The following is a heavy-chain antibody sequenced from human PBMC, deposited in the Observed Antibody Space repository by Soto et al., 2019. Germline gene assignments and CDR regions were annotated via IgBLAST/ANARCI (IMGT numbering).Heavy chain of an antibody. CDR2: TSDDGSET. D-gene: IGHD2-15*01. Sequence: QEKLVESGGGVVQPGRSLRLSCAASGFIFKKFGMHWVRQAPGEGLEWLTVTSDDGSETYYAESVKGRFTVSRDNSKNTMYLQMESLSVEDTAVYYCARDGSAGCGGCCPLDCWGQGTPVTVSS. V-gene: IGHV3-30*03. J-gene: IGHJ4*02. CDR3: ARDGSAGCGGCCPLDC. CDR1: GFIFKKFG.